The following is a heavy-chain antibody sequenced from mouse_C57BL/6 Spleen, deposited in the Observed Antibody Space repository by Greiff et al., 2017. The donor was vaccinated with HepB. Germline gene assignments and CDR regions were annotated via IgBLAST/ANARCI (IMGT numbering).Heavy chain of an antibody. V-gene: IGHV1-81*01. CDR2: IYPRSGNT. CDR1: GYTFTSYG. Sequence: QVQLKQSGAELARPGASVKLSCKASGYTFTSYGISWVKRRTGQGLEWIGEIYPRSGNTYYNEKFKGKATLTADKSSSTAYMELRSLTSEDSAVYFCARRITTLMDYWGQGTSVTVSS. J-gene: IGHJ4*01. CDR3: ARRITTLMDY. D-gene: IGHD2-4*01.